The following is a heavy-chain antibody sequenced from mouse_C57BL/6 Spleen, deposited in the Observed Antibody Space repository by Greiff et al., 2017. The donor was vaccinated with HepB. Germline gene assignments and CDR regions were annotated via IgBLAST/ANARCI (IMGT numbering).Heavy chain of an antibody. Sequence: QVQLKESGPELVKPGASVKISCKASGYAFSSAWMNWVKQRPGKGLEWIGRIYPGDGDTNYNGKFKGKATLTADKSSSTAYMQLSSLTSEDSAVYFCAREYGSSGDYYAMDYWGQGTSVTVSS. D-gene: IGHD1-1*01. V-gene: IGHV1-82*01. J-gene: IGHJ4*01. CDR3: AREYGSSGDYYAMDY. CDR1: GYAFSSAW. CDR2: IYPGDGDT.